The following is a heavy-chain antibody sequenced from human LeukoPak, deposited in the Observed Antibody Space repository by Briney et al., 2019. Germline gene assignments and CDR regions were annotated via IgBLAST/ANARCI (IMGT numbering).Heavy chain of an antibody. D-gene: IGHD6-13*01. CDR2: IYTSGSA. CDR3: AMRERLAAAFDY. Sequence: SQTLSLTCTVSGGSISSASYYWSWIRQPAGKGLEWIGRIYTSGSANYNPSLKSRVTISVDTSKNQFSLKLSSVTAADTAVYYCAMRERLAAAFDYWGQGTLVTVSS. J-gene: IGHJ4*02. CDR1: GGSISSASYY. V-gene: IGHV4-61*02.